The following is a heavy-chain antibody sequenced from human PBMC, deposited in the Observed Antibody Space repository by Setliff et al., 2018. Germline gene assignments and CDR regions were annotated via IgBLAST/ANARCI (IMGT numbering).Heavy chain of an antibody. CDR2: IKSKTDGGTT. CDR1: GVTVSDAW. D-gene: IGHD3-10*01. V-gene: IGHV3-15*01. J-gene: IGHJ5*02. CDR3: VKLVPQAISSDP. Sequence: SCAASGVTVSDAWMGWVRQTPGKGLDWVGRIKSKTDGGTTDYAAPVKGRFTISRDDSKNTLYLQMNSLKTEDTAVYYCVKLVPQAISSDPWGQGTLVTVSS.